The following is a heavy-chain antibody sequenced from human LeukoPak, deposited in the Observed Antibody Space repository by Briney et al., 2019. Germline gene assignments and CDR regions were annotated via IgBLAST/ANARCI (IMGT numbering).Heavy chain of an antibody. V-gene: IGHV4-30-2*01. Sequence: PSETLSLTCAVSGGSISSGGYSWSWIRQPPGKGLEWIGYIYHSGSTYCNPSLKSRVTISVDRSKNQFSLKLSSVTAADTAVYYCARGSQELPFDYWGQGTLVTVSS. D-gene: IGHD1-26*01. CDR3: ARGSQELPFDY. CDR1: GGSISSGGYS. J-gene: IGHJ4*02. CDR2: IYHSGST.